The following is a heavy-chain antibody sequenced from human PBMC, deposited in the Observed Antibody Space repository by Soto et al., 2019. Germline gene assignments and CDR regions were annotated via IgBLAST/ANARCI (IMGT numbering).Heavy chain of an antibody. V-gene: IGHV4-59*01. Sequence: PSETLSLTCTVSSGSIGTYFWSWIRQPPGKGQEWIGYIYYSGTTNYNPSLKSRVTIFLDTSKNQFSLRLSSVTAADTAVYYCARGRGGTYDAFDIWGQGTLVTVS. CDR3: ARGRGGTYDAFDI. CDR2: IYYSGTT. J-gene: IGHJ3*02. D-gene: IGHD1-26*01. CDR1: SGSIGTYF.